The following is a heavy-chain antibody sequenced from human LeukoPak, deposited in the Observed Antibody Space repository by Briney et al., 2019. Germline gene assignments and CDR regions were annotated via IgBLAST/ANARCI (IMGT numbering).Heavy chain of an antibody. J-gene: IGHJ5*02. CDR1: GYSISSGYY. Sequence: SETLSLTCTVSGYSISSGYYWGWIRQPPGKGLEWIGSIHHTGNTYYNPSLKSRVTISVDTSKNQFYLKLRSVTAADTAVYHCARIHGSGSYYNPQNWFDPWGQGTLVIVST. CDR3: ARIHGSGSYYNPQNWFDP. CDR2: IHHTGNT. D-gene: IGHD3-10*01. V-gene: IGHV4-38-2*02.